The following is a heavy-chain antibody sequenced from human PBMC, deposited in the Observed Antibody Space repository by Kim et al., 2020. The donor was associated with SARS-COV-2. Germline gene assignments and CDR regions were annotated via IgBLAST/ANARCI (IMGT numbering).Heavy chain of an antibody. CDR1: GDSISPYY. CDR3: ARLGILVGPYMDV. J-gene: IGHJ6*03. Sequence: SETLSLTCTVSGDSISPYYWSWIRQSPGKGLEWLGYISYSEDYTGSTNYNPSLTRRVTISIDPSTKQFSLKLRSVNAADTAVYYCARLGILVGPYMDVWG. D-gene: IGHD3-3*01. V-gene: IGHV4-59*08. CDR2: ISYSEDYTGST.